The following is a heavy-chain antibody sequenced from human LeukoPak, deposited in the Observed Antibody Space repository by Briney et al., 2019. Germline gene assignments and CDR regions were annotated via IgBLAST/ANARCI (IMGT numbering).Heavy chain of an antibody. J-gene: IGHJ3*02. CDR3: ARDHAPSIAALNAFDI. CDR1: GYTFTSYY. Sequence: ASVKVSCKASGYTFTSYYMHWVRQAPGQGLEWMGIINPSGGSTSYAQKFQGRVTMTRNTSTSTVYMELSSLRSEDTAVYYCARDHAPSIAALNAFDIWGQGTMVTVSS. V-gene: IGHV1-46*01. D-gene: IGHD6-6*01. CDR2: INPSGGST.